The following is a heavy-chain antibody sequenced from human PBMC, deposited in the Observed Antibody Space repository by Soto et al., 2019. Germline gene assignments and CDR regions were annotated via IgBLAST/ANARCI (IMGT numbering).Heavy chain of an antibody. V-gene: IGHV4-34*01. Sequence: SETLSLTCAVYGGSFSGYYWSWIRQPPGKGLEWIGEINHSGSTNYNPSLKSRVTISVDTSKNQFSLKLSSVTAADTAVYYCARQTLVGATETNWFDPWGQGTLVTVSS. CDR2: INHSGST. D-gene: IGHD1-26*01. CDR3: ARQTLVGATETNWFDP. J-gene: IGHJ5*02. CDR1: GGSFSGYY.